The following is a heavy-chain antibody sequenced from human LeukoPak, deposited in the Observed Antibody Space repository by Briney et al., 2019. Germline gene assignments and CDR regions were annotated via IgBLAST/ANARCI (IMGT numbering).Heavy chain of an antibody. J-gene: IGHJ6*03. V-gene: IGHV1-24*01. CDR2: FDPEDGET. CDR1: GYTLTELS. CDR3: ATVTIAVAGTSYYYYYYMDV. D-gene: IGHD6-19*01. Sequence: GASVKVSCKVSGYTLTELSMHWVRQAPGKGLEWMGGFDPEDGETIYAQKFQGRVTMTEDTSTDTAYMELSSLRSEDTAVYYCATVTIAVAGTSYYYYYYMDVWGKGTTVTVSS.